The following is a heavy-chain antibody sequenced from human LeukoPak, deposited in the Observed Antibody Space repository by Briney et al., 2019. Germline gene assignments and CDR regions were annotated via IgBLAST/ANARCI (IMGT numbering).Heavy chain of an antibody. Sequence: VASVKVSCKASGYLFTNHFVHWVRQAPGQGLEWMGIINPSGGSTSYAQKFQGRVTMTRDTSTSTVYMELSSLRSEDTAVYYCAREGNQNIVVVVAATGGFDYWGQGTLVTVSS. J-gene: IGHJ4*02. D-gene: IGHD2-15*01. CDR1: GYLFTNHF. V-gene: IGHV1-46*01. CDR3: AREGNQNIVVVVAATGGFDY. CDR2: INPSGGST.